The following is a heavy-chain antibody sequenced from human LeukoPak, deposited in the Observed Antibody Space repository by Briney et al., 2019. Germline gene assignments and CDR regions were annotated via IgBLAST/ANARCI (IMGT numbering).Heavy chain of an antibody. CDR1: GFTFSSYC. D-gene: IGHD4-17*01. CDR2: ISYDGSNK. V-gene: IGHV3-30*18. Sequence: GGSLRLSCAASGFTFSSYCMHWVRQAPGKGLEWVAVISYDGSNKYYADSVKGRFTISRDNSKNTLYLQMNSLRAEDTAVYYCAKAGMTTVTTSFDYWGQGTLVTVPS. CDR3: AKAGMTTVTTSFDY. J-gene: IGHJ4*02.